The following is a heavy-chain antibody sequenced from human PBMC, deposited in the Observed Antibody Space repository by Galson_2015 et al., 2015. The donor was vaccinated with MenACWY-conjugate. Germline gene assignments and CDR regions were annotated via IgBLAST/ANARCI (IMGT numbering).Heavy chain of an antibody. D-gene: IGHD1-26*01. CDR2: ISSSSSTI. CDR3: ARDARVGDTLTPGH. J-gene: IGHJ4*02. V-gene: IGHV3-48*04. CDR1: GFTFNSYS. Sequence: SLRLSCAASGFTFNSYSMNWVHQAPGKGLEWVSYISSSSSTIYYADSVKGRFTISRDNAKNSLYLQMNSLRAEDTAVYYCARDARVGDTLTPGHWGQGSLVTVSS.